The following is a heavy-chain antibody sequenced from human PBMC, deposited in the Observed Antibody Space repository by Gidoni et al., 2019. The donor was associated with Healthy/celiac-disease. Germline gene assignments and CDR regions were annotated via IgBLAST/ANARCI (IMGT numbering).Heavy chain of an antibody. CDR1: GFTFSDYY. CDR2: ISRSGRTI. V-gene: IGHV3-11*01. CDR3: ARDWNELPYWYFDL. Sequence: VQLVESGGGLVKPVGSLRLSCAASGFTFSDYYMSWIRQAPGKGLEWVSYISRSGRTIYYADSVKGRLTISRDNAKNSLYLQMNSRRAEDTAGDYWARDWNELPYWYFDLWGRGTLVTVSS. D-gene: IGHD1-1*01. J-gene: IGHJ2*01.